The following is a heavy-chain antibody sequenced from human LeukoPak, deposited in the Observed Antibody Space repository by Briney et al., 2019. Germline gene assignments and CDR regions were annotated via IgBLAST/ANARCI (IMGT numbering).Heavy chain of an antibody. V-gene: IGHV4-59*01. CDR3: ARGMYYYDSSGYYYDPSEYFQH. D-gene: IGHD3-22*01. Sequence: SETLSLTCTVSGGSISSYYRSWIRQPPGKGLEWIGYIYYSGSTNYNPSLKSRVTISVDTSKNQFSLKLSSVTAADTAVYYCARGMYYYDSSGYYYDPSEYFQHWGQGTLVTVSS. J-gene: IGHJ1*01. CDR2: IYYSGST. CDR1: GGSISSYY.